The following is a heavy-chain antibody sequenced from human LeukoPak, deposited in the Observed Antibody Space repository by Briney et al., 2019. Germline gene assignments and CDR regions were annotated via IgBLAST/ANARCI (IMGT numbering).Heavy chain of an antibody. CDR2: IYTSGST. J-gene: IGHJ6*03. V-gene: IGHV4-61*02. CDR3: ARESDYYYYYMDV. Sequence: SQTLSLTCTVTGGSISSGSYYWSWIRQPAGKGLEWIGRIYTSGSTNYNPSLKSRVTISVDTSKNQFSLKLSSVTAADTAVYYCARESDYYYYYMDVWGKGTTVTVSS. CDR1: GGSISSGSYY.